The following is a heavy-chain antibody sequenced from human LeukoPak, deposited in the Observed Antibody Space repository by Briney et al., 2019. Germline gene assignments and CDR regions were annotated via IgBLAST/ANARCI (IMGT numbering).Heavy chain of an antibody. Sequence: PGGSLRLYCVVSGFNFNNYSMNWVRQAPGKGLEWVSSISSSGSYIYYADSVKGRFTISRDNAKNSQYLQMQSLRAEDTAVYYCARDFLDYDFWSGFPDWGQGTLVTVSS. CDR3: ARDFLDYDFWSGFPD. CDR2: ISSSGSYI. CDR1: GFNFNNYS. J-gene: IGHJ4*02. D-gene: IGHD3-3*01. V-gene: IGHV3-21*01.